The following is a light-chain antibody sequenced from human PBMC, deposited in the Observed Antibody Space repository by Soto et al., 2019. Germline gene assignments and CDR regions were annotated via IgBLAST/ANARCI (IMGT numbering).Light chain of an antibody. CDR2: EAA. V-gene: IGKV1-5*03. CDR1: QCIHNY. CDR3: QQSNNYPWT. Sequence: DIQMTQSPSTLSASVGDRVTITCRASQCIHNYLAWYQQKPGEAPKLLIYEAANLQSGVPSRFSGYGTGTEFTLTISSLQPDDFATYYCQQSNNYPWTFGQGTRVEI. J-gene: IGKJ1*01.